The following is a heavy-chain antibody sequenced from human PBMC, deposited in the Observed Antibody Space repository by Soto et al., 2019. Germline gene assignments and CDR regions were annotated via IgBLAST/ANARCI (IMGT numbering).Heavy chain of an antibody. Sequence: ASVKVSCKASGYTFTGYYMHWVRQAPGQRLEWMGWINAGNGNTKYSQKFQGRVTITRDTSASTAYMELSSLRSEDTAVYYCARVGVSRYYDSSGAYYFDYWGQGTLVTVSS. CDR2: INAGNGNT. CDR3: ARVGVSRYYDSSGAYYFDY. J-gene: IGHJ4*02. D-gene: IGHD3-22*01. CDR1: GYTFTGYY. V-gene: IGHV1-3*01.